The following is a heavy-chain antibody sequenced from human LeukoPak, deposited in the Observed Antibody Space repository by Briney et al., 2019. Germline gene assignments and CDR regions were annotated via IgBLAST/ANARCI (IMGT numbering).Heavy chain of an antibody. D-gene: IGHD1-26*01. CDR3: ARGHWEQDTSTYAY. J-gene: IGHJ4*02. CDR2: FDHTGTT. CDR1: GGSISSSDYY. Sequence: SETLSLTCTVSGGSISSSDYYWGWIRQPPGKGLEWIGSFDHTGTTYYNPSLKSRVTTSVDTSKNQFSLRLSSVTAADTAVYYCARGHWEQDTSTYAYWGQGSLVTVSS. V-gene: IGHV4-39*07.